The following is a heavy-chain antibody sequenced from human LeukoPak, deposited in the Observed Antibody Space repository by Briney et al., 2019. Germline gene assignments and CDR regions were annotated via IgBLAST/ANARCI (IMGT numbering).Heavy chain of an antibody. CDR3: ARLGLLGYMDV. V-gene: IGHV4-38-2*02. J-gene: IGHJ6*03. CDR1: GYSISSGYY. CDR2: IYHSGST. Sequence: SETLSLTCTVSGYSISSGYYWGWIRQPPGKGLEWIGSIYHSGSTYYNPSLKSRVTISVDTSKNQFSLKLSSVTAADTAVYYCARLGLLGYMDVWGKGTTVTISS. D-gene: IGHD7-27*01.